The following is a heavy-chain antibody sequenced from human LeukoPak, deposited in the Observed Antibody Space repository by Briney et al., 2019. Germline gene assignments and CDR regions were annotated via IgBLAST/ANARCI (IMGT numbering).Heavy chain of an antibody. CDR1: GFTFSSYA. V-gene: IGHV3-30*04. Sequence: GSLRLSCAASGFTFSSYAMHWVRQAPGKGLEWVAVISYDGSNKYYADSVKGRFTISRDNSKNTLYLQMNSLRAEDTAVYYCARAEVIAVAHFDYWGQGTLVTVSS. CDR2: ISYDGSNK. CDR3: ARAEVIAVAHFDY. D-gene: IGHD6-19*01. J-gene: IGHJ4*02.